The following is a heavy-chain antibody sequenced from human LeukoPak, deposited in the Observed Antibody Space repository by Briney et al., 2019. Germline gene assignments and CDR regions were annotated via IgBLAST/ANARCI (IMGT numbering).Heavy chain of an antibody. D-gene: IGHD2-15*01. Sequence: PSETLSLTCAVSGVSISSNNWWGWVRQPPGQGLVWIGEIYHSGSTNYNPSLQSRVTISVDKSRNNFSLNLSSVTAADTAVYYCARRYCSGGIGYFFDYWGQGTLVTVSS. J-gene: IGHJ4*02. CDR2: IYHSGST. CDR3: ARRYCSGGIGYFFDY. CDR1: GVSISSNNW. V-gene: IGHV4-4*02.